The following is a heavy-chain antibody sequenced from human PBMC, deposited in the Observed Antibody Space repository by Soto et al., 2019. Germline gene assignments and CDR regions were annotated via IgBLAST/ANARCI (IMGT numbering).Heavy chain of an antibody. J-gene: IGHJ6*02. D-gene: IGHD6-6*01. V-gene: IGHV3-74*01. CDR1: GFTFRSYS. CDR3: ARPEYSSSSYGMDV. CDR2: INSDGSST. Sequence: AGGAPRLSCTASGFTFRSYSMRWVRPAPGKGLEWVSRINSDGSSTNYADSVKGRFTISRDNAKNSLYLQMNSLRDEDTAVYYCARPEYSSSSYGMDVWGQGTTVTVSS.